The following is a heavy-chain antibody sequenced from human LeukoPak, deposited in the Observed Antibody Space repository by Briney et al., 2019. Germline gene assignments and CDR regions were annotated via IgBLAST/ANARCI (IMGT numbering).Heavy chain of an antibody. CDR3: ARRWLQPFFDY. CDR2: INHSGST. Sequence: PSETLSLTCAVYGGSFSGYYWSWIRQPPGKGLEWIGEINHSGSTNYNPSLKSRVTISVDTSKNQFSLKLSSVTAADTAVYYCARRWLQPFFDYWGQGTLVTVSS. J-gene: IGHJ4*02. CDR1: GGSFSGYY. V-gene: IGHV4-34*01. D-gene: IGHD5-12*01.